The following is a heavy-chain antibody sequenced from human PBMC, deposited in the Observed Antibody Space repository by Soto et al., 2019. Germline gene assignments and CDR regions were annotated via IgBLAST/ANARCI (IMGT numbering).Heavy chain of an antibody. V-gene: IGHV3-23*01. J-gene: IGHJ6*03. Sequence: EVQLLESGGGLVQPGGSLRLSCAASGFTSSSYAMSWVHQAPGKGLEWVSTISGSGGDTYYADSVKGRFTISRDNSKNTLYLQMNSLRAEDTAVYYCAKRGGGPPYFYYMDVWGKGTTVTVSS. CDR2: ISGSGGDT. CDR1: GFTSSSYA. CDR3: AKRGGGPPYFYYMDV. D-gene: IGHD2-15*01.